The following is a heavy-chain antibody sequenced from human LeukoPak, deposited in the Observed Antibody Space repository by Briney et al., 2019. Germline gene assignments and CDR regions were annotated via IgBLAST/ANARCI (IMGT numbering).Heavy chain of an antibody. D-gene: IGHD5-12*01. CDR3: ATTSGYDSHFQH. CDR1: GGTFSSYA. CDR2: IIPIFGTA. Sequence: ASVKVSCKAPGGTFSSYAISWGRQAPGQGLEWMGRIIPIFGTANYAQKFQGRVTITTDESTSTAYMELSSLRSEDTAVYYCATTSGYDSHFQHWGQGTLVTVSS. J-gene: IGHJ1*01. V-gene: IGHV1-69*05.